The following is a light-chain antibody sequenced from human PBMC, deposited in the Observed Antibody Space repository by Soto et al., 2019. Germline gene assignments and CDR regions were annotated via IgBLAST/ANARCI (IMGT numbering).Light chain of an antibody. CDR2: RAS. Sequence: EIVMTQSPATLSVSPGERATLSCWASQSVRNNLGWYQHKPGQAPRLLIDRASTRATGIPASFSGSGYGTDFTLTVNSVQAEDFARYFCQQYDNWPTWTFGQGTKVEIK. J-gene: IGKJ1*01. V-gene: IGKV3-15*01. CDR1: QSVRNN. CDR3: QQYDNWPTWT.